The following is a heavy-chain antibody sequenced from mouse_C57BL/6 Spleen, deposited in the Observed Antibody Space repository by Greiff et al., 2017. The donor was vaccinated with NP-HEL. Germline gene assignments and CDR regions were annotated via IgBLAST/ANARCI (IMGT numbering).Heavy chain of an antibody. D-gene: IGHD2-3*01. CDR3: ARHSYDGYYDY. Sequence: EVHLVESGGGLVQPGGSLKLSCAASGFTFSDYYMYWVRQTPEKRLEWVAYISNGGGSTYYPDTVKGRFTISRDNAKNTLYLQMSRLKSEDTAMYYCARHSYDGYYDYWGQGTTLTVSS. CDR2: ISNGGGST. V-gene: IGHV5-12*01. J-gene: IGHJ2*01. CDR1: GFTFSDYY.